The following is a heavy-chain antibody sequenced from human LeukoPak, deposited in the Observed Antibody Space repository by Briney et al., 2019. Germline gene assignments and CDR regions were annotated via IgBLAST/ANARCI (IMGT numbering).Heavy chain of an antibody. CDR2: IYYSGST. V-gene: IGHV4-31*03. CDR1: GGSISSGGYY. D-gene: IGHD3-10*01. CDR3: ARSYGSGSYYNPNWFDP. J-gene: IGHJ5*02. Sequence: SETLSLTCTVSGGSISSGGYYWSWLRQHPGTGLEWIGYIYYSGSTYYNPSLKSRVTISADTSKNQFSLKLSSVTAADTAVYYCARSYGSGSYYNPNWFDPWGQGTLVTVSS.